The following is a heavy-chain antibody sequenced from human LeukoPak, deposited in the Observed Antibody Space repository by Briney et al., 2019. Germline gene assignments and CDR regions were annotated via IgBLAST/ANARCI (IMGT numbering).Heavy chain of an antibody. Sequence: ASVKVSCKASGYTFTSYDINWVRQATGEGLEWMVWMNPNSGNTGYAQKFQGRVTITRNTSISTAYMELSSLRSEDTAVYYCASSIVGATTAAFDIWGQGTMVTVSS. CDR3: ASSIVGATTAAFDI. J-gene: IGHJ3*02. D-gene: IGHD1-26*01. V-gene: IGHV1-8*03. CDR2: MNPNSGNT. CDR1: GYTFTSYD.